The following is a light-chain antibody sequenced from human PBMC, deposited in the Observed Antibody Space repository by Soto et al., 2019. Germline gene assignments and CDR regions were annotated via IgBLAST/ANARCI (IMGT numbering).Light chain of an antibody. CDR1: QNVGHN. CDR3: QERSRWPRAT. V-gene: IGKV3-11*01. Sequence: EMVLTQSPATLSLSPGESATLSCRASQNVGHNFACYQQKSGHPPRLLIHTASSRATGIPARFSGSGSRTDFTLTISSLEPEDIAVYYCQERSRWPRATFGGGTKVEIK. J-gene: IGKJ4*01. CDR2: TAS.